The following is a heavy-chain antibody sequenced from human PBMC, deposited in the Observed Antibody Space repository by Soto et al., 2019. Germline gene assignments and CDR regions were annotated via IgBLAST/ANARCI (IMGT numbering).Heavy chain of an antibody. CDR3: ARATTPSNYGSLGF. CDR2: ISSSSYI. D-gene: IGHD3-10*01. CDR1: GFTFSSYS. Sequence: VGSLSLSCAASGFTFSSYSMNWVRQAPGKGLEWVSSISSSSYIYYADSVKGRFTISRDNAKNSLYLQMNSLRAEDTAVYYCARATTPSNYGSLGFWGQGTLVTVTP. V-gene: IGHV3-21*01. J-gene: IGHJ4*02.